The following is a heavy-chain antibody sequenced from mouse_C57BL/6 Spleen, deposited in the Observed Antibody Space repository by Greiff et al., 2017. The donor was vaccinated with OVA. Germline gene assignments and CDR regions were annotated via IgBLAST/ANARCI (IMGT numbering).Heavy chain of an antibody. Sequence: QVQLQQPGAELVRPGTSVKLSCKASGYTFTSYWMHWVTQRPGQGLEWIGVIDPSDSYTNYNQKCKGKATLTVDTSSSTAYMQLSSLTSEDSAVYYCARPLFDYWGQGTTLTVSS. V-gene: IGHV1-59*01. CDR1: GYTFTSYW. CDR2: IDPSDSYT. CDR3: ARPLFDY. J-gene: IGHJ2*01.